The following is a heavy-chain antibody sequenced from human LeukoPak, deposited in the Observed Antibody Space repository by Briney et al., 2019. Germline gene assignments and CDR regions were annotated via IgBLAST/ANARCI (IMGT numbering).Heavy chain of an antibody. Sequence: PGGSLRLSCVASGFTFSSYWMLWVRQDPRKGLVWVSRINGDGRNINYADSVRGRFTISRDNAKNTLYLQMNILRVEDTAVYYCTRDLMDYDVSTGLHHYYMDVWGQGTTVTVSS. CDR1: GFTFSSYW. V-gene: IGHV3-74*01. J-gene: IGHJ6*02. CDR3: TRDLMDYDVSTGLHHYYMDV. D-gene: IGHD3-9*01. CDR2: INGDGRNI.